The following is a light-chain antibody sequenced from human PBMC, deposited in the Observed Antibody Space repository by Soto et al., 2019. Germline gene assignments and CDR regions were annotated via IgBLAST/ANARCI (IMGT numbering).Light chain of an antibody. CDR2: GAS. CDR1: RSISNY. J-gene: IGKJ1*01. Sequence: DIQMTQSPSSVSASVGDRVTITCRPSRSISNYLNWYQHKPGKAPKLLIYGASGLQTGIPPRFSGRRSGAEFILTTTSLQPEDSATYFCQQSYDMPTWTFGQGTKVEIK. CDR3: QQSYDMPTWT. V-gene: IGKV1-39*01.